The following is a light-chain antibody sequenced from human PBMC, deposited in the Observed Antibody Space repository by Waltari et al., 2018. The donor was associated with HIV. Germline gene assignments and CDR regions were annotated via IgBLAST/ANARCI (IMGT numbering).Light chain of an antibody. CDR2: GNN. CDR3: AAWDDRLSAYV. Sequence: QSVLTQPPSASGTPGQRVTISCSGSSSNIGKHYVYWFQQLPGTAPKLLIDGNNQRPSGVPERFSGSWSGTSASLAISGLRSEDEADFCCAAWDDRLSAYVFAAGTKVTVL. V-gene: IGLV1-47*01. J-gene: IGLJ1*01. CDR1: SSNIGKHY.